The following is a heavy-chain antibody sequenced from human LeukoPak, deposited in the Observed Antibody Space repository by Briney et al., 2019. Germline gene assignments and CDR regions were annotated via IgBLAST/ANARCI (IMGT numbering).Heavy chain of an antibody. V-gene: IGHV3-30-3*01. J-gene: IGHJ4*02. D-gene: IGHD2-2*01. CDR3: ARDLRYCSSTSCYDPNFDY. CDR2: ISYDGSKK. CDR1: GFTFSSYA. Sequence: GGSLRLSCAASGFTFSSYAMHWVRQAPGKGLEWVALISYDGSKKYYADSVRGRFTISRDNSKNTLYLQMNSLRAEDTAVYYCARDLRYCSSTSCYDPNFDYWGQGTLVTVSS.